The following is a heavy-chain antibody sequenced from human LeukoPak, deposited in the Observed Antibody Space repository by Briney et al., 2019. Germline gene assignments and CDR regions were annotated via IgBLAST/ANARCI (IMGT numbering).Heavy chain of an antibody. J-gene: IGHJ4*02. Sequence: SETLSLTCTVSGGSISSYYWSWIRQPPGRGLEWIGYIYYSGSTNYNPSLKSRVTISVDTSKNQFSLKLSSVTAADTAVYYCASTTVTTGGVDYWGQGTLVTVSS. D-gene: IGHD4-17*01. CDR2: IYYSGST. V-gene: IGHV4-59*01. CDR1: GGSISSYY. CDR3: ASTTVTTGGVDY.